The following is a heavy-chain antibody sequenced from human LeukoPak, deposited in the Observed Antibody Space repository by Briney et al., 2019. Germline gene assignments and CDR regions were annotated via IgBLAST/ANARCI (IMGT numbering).Heavy chain of an antibody. CDR2: ISTSGSTI. V-gene: IGHV3-11*01. CDR1: GFTFSDYY. Sequence: PGGSLRLSCVVSGFTFSDYYKSWIRQAPGKGLEWVSYISTSGSTIYYADSVKGRFTISRDNAERSLYLQMNSLRADDTAVYYCARGHYGLDVWGQGTPVTVSS. J-gene: IGHJ6*02. CDR3: ARGHYGLDV.